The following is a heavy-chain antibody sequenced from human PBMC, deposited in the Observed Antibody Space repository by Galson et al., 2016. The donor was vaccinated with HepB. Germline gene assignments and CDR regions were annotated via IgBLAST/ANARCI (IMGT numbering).Heavy chain of an antibody. D-gene: IGHD5-12*01. CDR1: GFRFSDYA. CDR3: AKDREWLRYTSDGIDV. Sequence: SLRLSCAVSGFRFSDYALHWVRQAAGKGLECVAVISYDGRDKYYAGSVKGRFTISRDNSKNTLDLQMNSLRTEDTALYYCAKDREWLRYTSDGIDVWGQGTTVTVSS. CDR2: ISYDGRDK. J-gene: IGHJ3*01. V-gene: IGHV3-30*18.